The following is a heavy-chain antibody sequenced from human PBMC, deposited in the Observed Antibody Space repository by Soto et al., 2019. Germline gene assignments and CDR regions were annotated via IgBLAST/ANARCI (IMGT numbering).Heavy chain of an antibody. V-gene: IGHV4-34*01. Sequence: SETLSLTCDVYGGSFSGYYWSWIRQSPGKGLEWIGQIKHSGGTNYNPLLKSRVTISVDTPRNQFSLKLSSVTAAYTAVYFCARTYYYRSGSYFAWFDPWGQGTLVT. D-gene: IGHD3-10*01. CDR2: IKHSGGT. J-gene: IGHJ5*02. CDR3: ARTYYYRSGSYFAWFDP. CDR1: GGSFSGYY.